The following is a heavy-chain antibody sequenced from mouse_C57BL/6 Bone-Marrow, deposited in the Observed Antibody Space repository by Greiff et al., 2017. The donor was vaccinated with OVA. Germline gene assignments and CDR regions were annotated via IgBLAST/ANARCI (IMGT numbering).Heavy chain of an antibody. D-gene: IGHD2-3*01. J-gene: IGHJ3*01. CDR2: ISDGGSYT. Sequence: EVKLMESGGGLVKPGGSLKLSCAASGFTFSSYAMSWVRQTPEKRLEWVATISDGGSYTYYPDNVKGRFTISRDNAKNNLYLQMSHLKSEDTAMYYCARRWLLPFFAYWGQGTLVTVSA. V-gene: IGHV5-4*03. CDR1: GFTFSSYA. CDR3: ARRWLLPFFAY.